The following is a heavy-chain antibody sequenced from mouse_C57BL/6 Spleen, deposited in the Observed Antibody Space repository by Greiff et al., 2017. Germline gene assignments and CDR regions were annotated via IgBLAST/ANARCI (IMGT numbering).Heavy chain of an antibody. V-gene: IGHV1-72*01. CDR1: GYTFTSYW. D-gene: IGHD4-1*01. CDR3: ARGNWPDFDY. J-gene: IGHJ2*01. Sequence: QVQLKQPGAELVKPGASVKLSCKASGYTFTSYWMHWVKQRPGRGLEWIGRIDPHSGGTKYNETFKSTATLTVDKPSSTGYMQRSCLASEDSAVDNRARGNWPDFDYWGQGTTLTGSS. CDR2: IDPHSGGT.